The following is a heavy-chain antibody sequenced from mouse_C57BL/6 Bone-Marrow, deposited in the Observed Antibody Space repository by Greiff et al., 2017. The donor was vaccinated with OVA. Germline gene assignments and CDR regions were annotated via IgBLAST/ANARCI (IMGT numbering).Heavy chain of an antibody. Sequence: VQLQQSGAELAKPGASVKLSCKASGYTFTSYWMHWVKQRPGQGLEWIGYINPSRGYTKYNQTFKDKATLTADKSSSTAYMQLSSLTYEDSAVYYCARLPYGYDGAWFAYGGQGTLVTGSA. CDR1: GYTFTSYW. J-gene: IGHJ3*01. CDR3: ARLPYGYDGAWFAY. CDR2: INPSRGYT. D-gene: IGHD2-2*01. V-gene: IGHV1-7*01.